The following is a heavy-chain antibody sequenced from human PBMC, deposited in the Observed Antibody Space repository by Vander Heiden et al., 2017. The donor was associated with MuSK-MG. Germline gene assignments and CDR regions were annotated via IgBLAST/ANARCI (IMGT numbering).Heavy chain of an antibody. CDR2: IGVSAAVT. Sequence: EVQLLESGGGLVQPGESLRLCCAASGFTFSNYSLGWGRPAPGKGVEWVSAIGVSAAVTYYADSVKGRFTISRDNPQNTLCLQMNTLRVEDTAVYYCGKTAGARWADPFDVWGQGTMGTVAS. J-gene: IGHJ3*01. CDR3: GKTAGARWADPFDV. V-gene: IGHV3-23*01. D-gene: IGHD1-26*01. CDR1: GFTFSNYS.